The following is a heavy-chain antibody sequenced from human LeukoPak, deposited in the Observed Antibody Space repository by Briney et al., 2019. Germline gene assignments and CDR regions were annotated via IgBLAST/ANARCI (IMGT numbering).Heavy chain of an antibody. J-gene: IGHJ1*01. CDR1: GGSFSGYY. CDR2: INHSGST. CDR3: ASLYSSSWYSVVEYFQH. D-gene: IGHD6-13*01. V-gene: IGHV4-34*01. Sequence: SGTLSLTCAVYGGSFSGYYWSWIRQPPGKGLEWIGEINHSGSTNYNPSLKSRVTISVDTSKNQFSLKLSSVTAADTAVYYCASLYSSSWYSVVEYFQHWGQGTLVTVSS.